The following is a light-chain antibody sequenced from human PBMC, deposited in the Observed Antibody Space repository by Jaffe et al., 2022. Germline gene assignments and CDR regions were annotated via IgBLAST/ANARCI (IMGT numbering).Light chain of an antibody. J-gene: IGKJ2*01. V-gene: IGKV3-15*01. CDR1: QSVSSN. CDR3: QQYNNWPFT. CDR2: GAS. Sequence: EIVMTQSPATLSVSPGERATLSCRPSQSVSSNLAWYQQIPGQAPRLLIYGASTRATGIPARFSGSGSGTEFTLTISSLQSEDFAVYYCQQYNNWPFTFGQGTKLEIK.